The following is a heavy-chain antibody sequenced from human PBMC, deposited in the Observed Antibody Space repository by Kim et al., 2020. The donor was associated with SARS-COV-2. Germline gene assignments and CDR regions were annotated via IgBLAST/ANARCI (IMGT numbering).Heavy chain of an antibody. CDR2: IIPILGIA. J-gene: IGHJ3*02. D-gene: IGHD3-10*01. CDR3: ARERRTLWGSGRTRGNAFDI. CDR1: GGTFSSYA. V-gene: IGHV1-69*04. Sequence: SVKVSCKASGGTFSSYAISWVRQAPGQGLEWMGRIIPILGIANYAQKFQGRVTITADKSTSTAYMELSSLRSEDTAVYYCARERRTLWGSGRTRGNAFDIWGQGTMVTVSS.